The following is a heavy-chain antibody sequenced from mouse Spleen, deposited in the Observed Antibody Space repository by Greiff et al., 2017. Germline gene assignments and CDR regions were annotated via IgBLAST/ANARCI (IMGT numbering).Heavy chain of an antibody. V-gene: IGHV2-4*02. CDR1: GFSLTSYG. CDR3: ARKLGLRGSAMDY. D-gene: IGHD3-1*01. J-gene: IGHJ4*01. Sequence: QVQLKESGPGLVQPSQSLSITCTVSGFSLTSYGVHWVRQPPGKGLEWLGVIWSGGSTDYNAAFISRLSISKDNSKSQVFFKMNSLQADDTAIYYCARKLGLRGSAMDYWGQGTSVTVSS. CDR2: IWSGGST.